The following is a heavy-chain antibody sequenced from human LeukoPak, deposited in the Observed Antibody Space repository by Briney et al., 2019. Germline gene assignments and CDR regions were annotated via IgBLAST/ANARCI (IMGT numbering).Heavy chain of an antibody. CDR3: ARGGGSNGDYFDY. V-gene: IGHV3-30*04. Sequence: PGRSLRLSCAASGFTFSSYAMHWVRQAPGKGLEWVAVISYDGSNKYYADSVKGRFTISRDNSKNTLYLQMDSLRAEDTAVYYCARGGGSNGDYFDYWGQGTLVTVSS. CDR1: GFTFSSYA. CDR2: ISYDGSNK. J-gene: IGHJ4*02. D-gene: IGHD1-26*01.